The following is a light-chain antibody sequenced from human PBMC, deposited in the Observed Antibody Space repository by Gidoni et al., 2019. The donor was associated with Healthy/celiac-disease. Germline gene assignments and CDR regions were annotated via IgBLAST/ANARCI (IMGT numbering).Light chain of an antibody. Sequence: EIVSTQSPATLSLPPGERSTLSCRASQSFSSYLACYQQKPGQAPRLLIYDASNRAAGIPARFGGGGSGADFTLTISSLEPEDFAVYYCQQRSNWPHTFGQGTKLEIK. CDR3: QQRSNWPHT. J-gene: IGKJ2*01. CDR1: QSFSSY. V-gene: IGKV3-11*01. CDR2: DAS.